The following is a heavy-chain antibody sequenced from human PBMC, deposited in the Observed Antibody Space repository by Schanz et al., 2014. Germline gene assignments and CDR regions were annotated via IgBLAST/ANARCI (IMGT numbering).Heavy chain of an antibody. J-gene: IGHJ4*02. CDR2: INSDGTKR. V-gene: IGHV3-30*03. D-gene: IGHD5-12*01. CDR1: GFTLSSYG. Sequence: QVRLVESGGGVVQPGRSLRLSCAASGFTLSSYGMHWVRQAPGKGLEWVAFINSDGTKRFYADSVKGRFTVSRDNSKNTLYLQLNSLRAEDTAVYYCARDFHGYGPHLDYWGQGSLXTVSS. CDR3: ARDFHGYGPHLDY.